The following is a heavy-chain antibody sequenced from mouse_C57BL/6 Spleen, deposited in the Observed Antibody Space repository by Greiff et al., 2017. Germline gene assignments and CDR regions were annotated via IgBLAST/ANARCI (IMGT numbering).Heavy chain of an antibody. Sequence: QVQLKQSGPGLVAPSQSLSITCTVSGFSLTSYGVDWVRQPPGKGLEWLGVIWGGGSTNYNSALMSRLSISKDNSKSHVFLKMNSLQTDDTAMYYCAKQGSSTTATGGAMDYWGQGTSVTVSS. V-gene: IGHV2-9*01. CDR1: GFSLTSYG. CDR3: AKQGSSTTATGGAMDY. CDR2: IWGGGST. J-gene: IGHJ4*01. D-gene: IGHD1-2*01.